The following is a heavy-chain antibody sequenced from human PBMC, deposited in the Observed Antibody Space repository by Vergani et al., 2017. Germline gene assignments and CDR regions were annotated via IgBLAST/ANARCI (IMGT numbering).Heavy chain of an antibody. Sequence: EVQLVESGGGLVQPGGSLRLSCAASGFTFSSYWMHWVRQAPGKGLVWVSRINSDGSSPSYADSVKGRFTISRDNAKNTLYLQMNSLRAGDTAVYYCARDLGAATEDSGFDYWGQGTLVTVYS. CDR2: INSDGSSP. D-gene: IGHD6-25*01. V-gene: IGHV3-74*01. CDR1: GFTFSSYW. J-gene: IGHJ4*02. CDR3: ARDLGAATEDSGFDY.